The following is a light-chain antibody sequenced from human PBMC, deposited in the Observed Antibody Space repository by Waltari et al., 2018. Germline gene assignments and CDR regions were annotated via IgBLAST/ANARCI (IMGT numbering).Light chain of an antibody. CDR3: MQALHTPT. V-gene: IGKV2-28*01. Sequence: DIVMTQSQLPLPVPPGKPASIPCRSSQSLMHSNGYNYLDWYLQKPGQSPQLLIYLGSNRASGVPDRFSGSGSGTDFTLKISRVEAEDVGVYYCMQALHTPTFGQGTKVEIK. J-gene: IGKJ1*01. CDR2: LGS. CDR1: QSLMHSNGYNY.